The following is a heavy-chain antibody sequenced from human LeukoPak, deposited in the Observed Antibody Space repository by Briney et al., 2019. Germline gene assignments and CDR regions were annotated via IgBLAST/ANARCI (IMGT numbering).Heavy chain of an antibody. Sequence: SETLSLTCTVSGGSISSYYWSWIRQPPGKGLEWIGYIYYSGGTNYNPSLKSRVTISVDTSKNQFSLKLSSVTAADTAVYYCARDSAVTGRAFDYWGQGTLVTVSS. CDR2: IYYSGGT. CDR3: ARDSAVTGRAFDY. V-gene: IGHV4-59*01. J-gene: IGHJ4*02. D-gene: IGHD4-17*01. CDR1: GGSISSYY.